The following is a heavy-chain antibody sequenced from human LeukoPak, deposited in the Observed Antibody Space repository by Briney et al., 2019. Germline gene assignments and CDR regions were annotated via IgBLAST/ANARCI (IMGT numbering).Heavy chain of an antibody. V-gene: IGHV1-69*13. CDR1: GGTFSSYA. J-gene: IGHJ5*02. CDR3: ARVPTILGWFDP. CDR2: IIPIFGTA. Sequence: SVKVSCKASGGTFSSYAISWVRQAPGQGLEWMGGIIPIFGTANYAQKFQGRVTITADDSTSTAYMELSSLRSEDTAVYYCARVPTILGWFDPWGQGTLVTVSS. D-gene: IGHD3-9*01.